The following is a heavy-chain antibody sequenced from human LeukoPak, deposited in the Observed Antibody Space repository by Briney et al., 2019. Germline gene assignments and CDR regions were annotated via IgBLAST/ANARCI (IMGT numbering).Heavy chain of an antibody. J-gene: IGHJ4*02. V-gene: IGHV3-74*01. CDR1: GFTFRRNW. Sequence: PGGSLRLSCAASGFTFRRNWMHWGCQAPGKGLVWVSHINSDGGRTSYADSVKGRFTISRDNAKNTLYLQMNSLRAEDTAVYYCEKYSPGDGLDYWGQGTLVTVSS. CDR3: EKYSPGDGLDY. CDR2: INSDGGRT. D-gene: IGHD3-10*01.